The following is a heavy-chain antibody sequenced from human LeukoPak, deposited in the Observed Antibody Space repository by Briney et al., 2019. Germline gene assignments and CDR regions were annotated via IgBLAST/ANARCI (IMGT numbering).Heavy chain of an antibody. CDR1: GGSFSGYY. V-gene: IGHV4-34*01. CDR2: INHSGST. D-gene: IGHD2-15*01. Sequence: PSETLSLTCAVYGGSFSGYYWNWIREPPGKGLEWNGEINHSGSTNYNPSLKSRVTISVDTSNNQFSLKLSSVTAADTAVYYCARGLRLLPPRFDIWGQGTMVTVSP. J-gene: IGHJ3*02. CDR3: ARGLRLLPPRFDI.